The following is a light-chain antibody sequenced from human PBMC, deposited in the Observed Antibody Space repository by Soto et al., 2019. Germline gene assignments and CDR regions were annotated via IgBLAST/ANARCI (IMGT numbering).Light chain of an antibody. V-gene: IGKV3-20*01. CDR2: GAS. CDR3: QQYGTSAFT. CDR1: QTVNTNY. J-gene: IGKJ3*01. Sequence: EIVLTQPPGTLSLSPGERATLSCRASQTVNTNYLTWYQQTPGQAPRLLTYGASSRATGIPDKFSASGSGTDFTLTISRLEPEEFAVYYCQQYGTSAFTFGPGTIVDIK.